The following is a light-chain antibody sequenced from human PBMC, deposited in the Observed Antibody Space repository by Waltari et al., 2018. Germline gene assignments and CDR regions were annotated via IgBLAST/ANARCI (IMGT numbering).Light chain of an antibody. CDR1: SFNIGGNY. CDR3: AAWDDSLSASL. J-gene: IGLJ3*02. Sequence: QTVLTQPPSVSGTPGQRVTISCSGSSFNIGGNYVYWFQQLPGTAPKLLIHRNDERPSGVPDLISGSKSGTSASLAISWLRSEDEAHYYCAAWDDSLSASLFGGGTKLTVL. CDR2: RND. V-gene: IGLV1-47*01.